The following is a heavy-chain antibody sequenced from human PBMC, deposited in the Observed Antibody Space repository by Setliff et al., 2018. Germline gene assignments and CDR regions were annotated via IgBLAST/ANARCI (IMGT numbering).Heavy chain of an antibody. V-gene: IGHV3-15*07. CDR2: VKSNTDGGAT. D-gene: IGHD3-16*01. CDR3: TTWPENGGYYYYYYMDV. CDR1: GFTFSKAW. Sequence: PGGSLRLSCAVSGFTFSKAWMHWVRQAPGKGLEWVGRVKSNTDGGATDYVAPVKGRFTISRDDSKNTLFLQMNNLKIEDTAVYYCTTWPENGGYYYYYYMDVWGKGTTVTVSS. J-gene: IGHJ6*03.